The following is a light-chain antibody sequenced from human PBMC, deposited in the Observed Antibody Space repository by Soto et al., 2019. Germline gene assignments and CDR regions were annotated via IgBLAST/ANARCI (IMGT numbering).Light chain of an antibody. V-gene: IGLV1-47*01. Sequence: QSVLTQPPSASGTPGQRVTISCSGSSSNIGSNYVYWYQQLPGTAPKLLIYRNNQRPSGVADRFSGSKSGTSASLAISRLRSEDEADYYCAAWDDGLGGVVFGGGTKVTVL. CDR3: AAWDDGLGGVV. J-gene: IGLJ2*01. CDR2: RNN. CDR1: SSNIGSNY.